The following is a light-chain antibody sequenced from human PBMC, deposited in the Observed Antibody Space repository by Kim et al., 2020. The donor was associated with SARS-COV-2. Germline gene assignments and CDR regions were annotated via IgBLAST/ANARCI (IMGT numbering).Light chain of an antibody. CDR1: QDISTY. CDR3: QQYYTYPRT. V-gene: IGKV1-8*01. Sequence: AIRITQSPSSLSASTGDRVTITCRASQDISTYLAWYQQKPGKAPNLLIYAASAVQSGVPSRFSGSGSGTDFSLTIRSLQSEDLATYYCQQYYTYPRTFGQGTKVDIK. CDR2: AAS. J-gene: IGKJ1*01.